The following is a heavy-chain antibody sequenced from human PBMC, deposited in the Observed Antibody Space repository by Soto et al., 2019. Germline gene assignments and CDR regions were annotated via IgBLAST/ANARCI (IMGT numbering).Heavy chain of an antibody. CDR2: IWYDGSNK. CDR1: GFTFSSYG. Sequence: QVQLEESGGGVVQPGRSLRLSCAASGFTFSSYGMHWVRQAPGKGLEWVAVIWYDGSNKYYADSVKGRFTISRDNSKNTLYLQMNSLGAEDTGVYYCARIPQIAVAGTRFGYFDLWGRGTLVTVSS. J-gene: IGHJ2*01. D-gene: IGHD6-19*01. V-gene: IGHV3-33*01. CDR3: ARIPQIAVAGTRFGYFDL.